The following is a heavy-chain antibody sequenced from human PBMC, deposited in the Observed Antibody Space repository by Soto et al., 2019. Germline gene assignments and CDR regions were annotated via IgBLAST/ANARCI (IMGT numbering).Heavy chain of an antibody. J-gene: IGHJ4*02. CDR2: IYPGDSDT. V-gene: IGHV5-51*01. Sequence: PXESLTICCTSSGYIFTDYWIAWVRQMPGKAPEWVGIIYPGDSDTRYSPSFKGQVTISADKSINTAYLQWSSLKASDTAMYYCTRLISPVAARPSWGQGSLVTVSS. CDR3: TRLISPVAARPS. CDR1: GYIFTDYW. D-gene: IGHD2-15*01.